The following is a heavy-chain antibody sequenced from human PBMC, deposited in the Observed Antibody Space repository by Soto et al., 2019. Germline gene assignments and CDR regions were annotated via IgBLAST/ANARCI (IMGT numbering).Heavy chain of an antibody. Sequence: GASANVSCKASGYTFTSYYMHWVRQAPGQGLEWMGIINPSGGSTSYAQKFQGRVTMTRDTSTSTVYMELSSLRSEDTAVYYCAREGQGGGYDSVYYYGMDVWGQGTTVTVSS. CDR1: GYTFTSYY. CDR2: INPSGGST. CDR3: AREGQGGGYDSVYYYGMDV. J-gene: IGHJ6*02. D-gene: IGHD5-12*01. V-gene: IGHV1-46*03.